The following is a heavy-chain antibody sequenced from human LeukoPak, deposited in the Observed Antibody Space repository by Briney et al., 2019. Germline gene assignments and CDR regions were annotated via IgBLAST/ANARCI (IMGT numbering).Heavy chain of an antibody. J-gene: IGHJ6*02. CDR1: GGSFSGYY. V-gene: IGHV4-34*01. D-gene: IGHD1-7*01. Sequence: SETLSLTCAVYGGSFSGYYCSWIRQPPGKGLEWIGEINHSGSTNYNPSLKSRVTISVDTSKNQFSLKLSSVTAADTAVYYCARLRSFITGTTSYYYYGMDVWGQGTTVTVSS. CDR2: INHSGST. CDR3: ARLRSFITGTTSYYYYGMDV.